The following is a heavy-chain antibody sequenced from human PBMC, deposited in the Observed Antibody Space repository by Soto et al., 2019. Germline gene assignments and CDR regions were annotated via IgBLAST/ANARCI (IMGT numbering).Heavy chain of an antibody. CDR1: GHTFTGYY. CDR2: INPNSGGT. CDR3: ARMVTKRYWYFDL. V-gene: IGHV1-2*02. Sequence: GASVKVSCKASGHTFTGYYMHWVRQAPGQGLEWMGWINPNSGGTNYAQKFQGRVTMTRDTSISTAYMELSRLRSDDTAVYYCARMVTKRYWYFDLWGRGTLVTVSS. D-gene: IGHD2-21*02. J-gene: IGHJ2*01.